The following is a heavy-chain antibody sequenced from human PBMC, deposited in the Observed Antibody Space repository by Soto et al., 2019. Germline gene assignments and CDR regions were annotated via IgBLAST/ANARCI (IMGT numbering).Heavy chain of an antibody. D-gene: IGHD3-16*02. Sequence: SETLSLTCTVSGGSISGYYWSWIRQPPGKGLEWIGYIYYSGSTNYNPSLKSRVTISVDTSKNQFSLKLSSVTAADTAVYYCARGETGLSHYYYYYMGVWGKGTTVTVSS. CDR3: ARGETGLSHYYYYYMGV. CDR2: IYYSGST. J-gene: IGHJ6*03. CDR1: GGSISGYY. V-gene: IGHV4-59*01.